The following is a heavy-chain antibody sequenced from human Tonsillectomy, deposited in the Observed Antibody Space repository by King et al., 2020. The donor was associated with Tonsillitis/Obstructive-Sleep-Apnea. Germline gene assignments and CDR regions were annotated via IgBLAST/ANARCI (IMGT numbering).Heavy chain of an antibody. J-gene: IGHJ6*03. D-gene: IGHD6-19*01. CDR2: IKSKTDGGTT. CDR1: GFTFSNAW. V-gene: IGHV3-15*01. Sequence: VQLVESGGGLVKPGGSLRLSCAASGFTFSNAWMSWVRQAPGKGLEGVGRIKSKTDGGTTDYASPLKGRFTISRDDSKNTLYLQMNSLKTEDTAVYYCTTTGWYGSLLYYYYYMDVWGKGTTVTVSS. CDR3: TTTGWYGSLLYYYYYMDV.